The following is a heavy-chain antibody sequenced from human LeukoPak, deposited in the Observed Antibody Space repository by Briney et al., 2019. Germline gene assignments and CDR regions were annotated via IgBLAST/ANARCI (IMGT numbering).Heavy chain of an antibody. J-gene: IGHJ4*02. D-gene: IGHD3-3*01. Sequence: PSETLSLTCTVSGGSISSGSYYWSWIRQPAGKGLEWIGRIYTSGSTNYNPSLKSRVTISVDTSKNQFSLKLSSVTAADTAVYYCARGLLGIFWSGYCRRERSFDYWGQGTLVTVSS. CDR2: IYTSGST. V-gene: IGHV4-61*02. CDR1: GGSISSGSYY. CDR3: ARGLLGIFWSGYCRRERSFDY.